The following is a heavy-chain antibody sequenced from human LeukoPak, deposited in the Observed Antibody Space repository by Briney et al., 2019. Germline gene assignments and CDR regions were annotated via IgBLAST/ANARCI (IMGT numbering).Heavy chain of an antibody. Sequence: ASVKVSCKASGYTFTGYYMHWVRQAPGQGLEWMGWTNPNSGGTNYAQKFQGRVTMTRDTSISTAYTELSRLRSDDTAVYYCARDKRHSSSWYYYYYFMDVWGKGTTVTVSS. CDR2: TNPNSGGT. D-gene: IGHD6-13*01. CDR3: ARDKRHSSSWYYYYYFMDV. CDR1: GYTFTGYY. J-gene: IGHJ6*03. V-gene: IGHV1-2*02.